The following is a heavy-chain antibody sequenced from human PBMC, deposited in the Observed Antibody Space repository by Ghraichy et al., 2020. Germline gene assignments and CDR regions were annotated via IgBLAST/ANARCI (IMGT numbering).Heavy chain of an antibody. D-gene: IGHD3-22*01. CDR2: ISGSGGST. CDR3: AKGDYYDSSGSFDY. CDR1: GFTFSSYA. Sequence: GGSLRLSCAASGFTFSSYAMSWVRQAPGKGLEWVSAISGSGGSTYYADSVKGRFTISRDNSKNTLYLQMNSLGAEDTAVYYCAKGDYYDSSGSFDYWGQGTLVTVSS. J-gene: IGHJ4*02. V-gene: IGHV3-23*01.